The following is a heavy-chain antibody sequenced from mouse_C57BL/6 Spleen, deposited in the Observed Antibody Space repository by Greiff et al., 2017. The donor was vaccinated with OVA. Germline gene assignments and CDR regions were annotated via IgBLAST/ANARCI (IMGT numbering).Heavy chain of an antibody. D-gene: IGHD2-1*01. CDR3: TPIYYGNSFDV. Sequence: QVQLKESGAELVRPGASVTLSCKASGYTFTDYEMHWVKQTPVHGLEWIGAIDPETGGTAYNQKFKGKAILTADKSSSTAYMELRSLTSEDSAVYYCTPIYYGNSFDVWGTGTTVTVSS. J-gene: IGHJ1*03. CDR1: GYTFTDYE. CDR2: IDPETGGT. V-gene: IGHV1-15*01.